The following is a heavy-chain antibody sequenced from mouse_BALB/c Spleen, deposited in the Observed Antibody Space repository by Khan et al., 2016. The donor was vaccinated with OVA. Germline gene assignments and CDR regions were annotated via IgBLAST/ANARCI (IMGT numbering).Heavy chain of an antibody. D-gene: IGHD2-12*01. V-gene: IGHV9-3-1*01. CDR2: INTYTGEP. CDR3: ARKNYSYDRYFDV. Sequence: QFQLVQSGPELKKPGETVKISCKASGYTSTNYGMNWVKQAPGKGLKWMGWINTYTGEPTYADDFKGRFAFSLETSANTAYLQINNPKNEDTATYICARKNYSYDRYFDVWGAGTTVTVSS. CDR1: GYTSTNYG. J-gene: IGHJ1*01.